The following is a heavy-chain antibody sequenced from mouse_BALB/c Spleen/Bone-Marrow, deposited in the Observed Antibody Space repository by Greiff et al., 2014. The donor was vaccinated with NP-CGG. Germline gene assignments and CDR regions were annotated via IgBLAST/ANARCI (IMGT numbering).Heavy chain of an antibody. Sequence: QVQLKESGPGLVAPSQSLSITCTVSGFSLTSYGVHWVRQPPGKGLEWLGVIWAGGSTNYNSALMSRLSISKDDSKSQVFLKMNSLQTDDTAMYYCARVHLWYFDVWGAGTTVTVSS. CDR2: IWAGGST. V-gene: IGHV2-9*02. CDR1: GFSLTSYG. J-gene: IGHJ1*01. CDR3: ARVHLWYFDV.